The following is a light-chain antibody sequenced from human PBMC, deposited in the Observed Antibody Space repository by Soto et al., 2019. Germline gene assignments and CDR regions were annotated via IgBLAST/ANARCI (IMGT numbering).Light chain of an antibody. J-gene: IGLJ3*02. CDR1: SSNIGAGYD. CDR2: GNS. CDR3: QSYDRSLSGSV. Sequence: QSVLTQPPSASGTPGQRVTISCSGSSSNIGAGYDVHWYQQLPGKAPKLLIFGNSHRPSGVPDRFFGSKSGTSASLAITGLQAEDEADYYCQSYDRSLSGSVFGGGTKLTVL. V-gene: IGLV1-40*01.